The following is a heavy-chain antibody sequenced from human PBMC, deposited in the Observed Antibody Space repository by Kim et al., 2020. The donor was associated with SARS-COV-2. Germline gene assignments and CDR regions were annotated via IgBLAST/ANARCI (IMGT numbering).Heavy chain of an antibody. CDR3: ARATVHCSTTSCYGEYLDY. CDR2: INHSGST. Sequence: SETLSLTCAVYGGSFSGYYWSWIRQPPGKGLEWIGEINHSGSTNYNPSLKSRITISVDTSKNQFSLKLSSVTAADTAVYYCARATVHCSTTSCYGEYLDYWGQGTLVTVSS. D-gene: IGHD2-2*01. CDR1: GGSFSGYY. V-gene: IGHV4-34*01. J-gene: IGHJ4*02.